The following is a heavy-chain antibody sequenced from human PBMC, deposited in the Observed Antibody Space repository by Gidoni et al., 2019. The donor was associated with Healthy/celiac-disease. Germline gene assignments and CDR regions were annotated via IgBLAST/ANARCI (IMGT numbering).Heavy chain of an antibody. V-gene: IGHV3-30*07. D-gene: IGHD6-13*01. CDR3: ARDRRGGSSWPPVYYYGMDV. Sequence: GRFTISRDNSKNTLYLQMNSLRAEDTAVYYCARDRRGGSSWPPVYYYGMDVWGQGTTVTVSS. J-gene: IGHJ6*02.